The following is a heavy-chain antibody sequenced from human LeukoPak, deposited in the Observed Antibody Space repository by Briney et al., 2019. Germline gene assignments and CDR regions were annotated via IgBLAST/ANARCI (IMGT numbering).Heavy chain of an antibody. V-gene: IGHV1-2*07. CDR1: GGTFSSYA. D-gene: IGHD3-16*01. J-gene: IGHJ5*02. CDR3: ARASLWESPVNWFDP. CDR2: INPKNGGA. Sequence: ASVKVSCKASGGTFSSYAISWVRQAPGQGLEWMGWINPKNGGANYAPRFRGRVTMTRDRSTSTVYMELTRLTSDDTAVYYCARASLWESPVNWFDPWGQGTLVTVSS.